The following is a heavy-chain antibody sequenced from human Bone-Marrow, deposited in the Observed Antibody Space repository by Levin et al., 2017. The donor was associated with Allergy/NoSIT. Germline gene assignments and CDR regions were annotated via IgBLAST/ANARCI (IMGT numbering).Heavy chain of an antibody. Sequence: GGSLRLSCAASGFTFSSYEMNWVRQAPGKGLEWVSYISSSGSTIYYADSVKGRFTISRDNAKNSLYLQMNSLRAEDTAVYYCARQGDSDTAMDFLSGWFDPWGQGTLVTVSS. J-gene: IGHJ5*02. V-gene: IGHV3-48*03. CDR3: ARQGDSDTAMDFLSGWFDP. D-gene: IGHD5-18*01. CDR2: ISSSGSTI. CDR1: GFTFSSYE.